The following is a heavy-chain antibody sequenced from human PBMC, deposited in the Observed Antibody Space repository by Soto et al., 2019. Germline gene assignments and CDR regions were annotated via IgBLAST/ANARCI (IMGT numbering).Heavy chain of an antibody. CDR1: GFTFSSYA. CDR3: VKRAGTRSTMVDY. V-gene: IGHV3-23*01. D-gene: IGHD6-19*01. J-gene: IGHJ4*02. Sequence: VGSLRLSCAVSGFTFSSYAMSWVRQAPGKGLEWVSAISGSGGSTYYADSVKGRFTISRDNSKNTLYLQMNSLRAEDTAVYYSVKRAGTRSTMVDYWGQGTLVTVSS. CDR2: ISGSGGST.